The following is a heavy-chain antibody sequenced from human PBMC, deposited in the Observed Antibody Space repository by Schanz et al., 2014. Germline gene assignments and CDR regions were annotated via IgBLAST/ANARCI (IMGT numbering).Heavy chain of an antibody. D-gene: IGHD2-2*01. Sequence: QVHLVQSGAEVKKPGASVKVSCKASGYNITSNDVTWVRQAPGQGLEWMGWISAYTNNTNYAQKVQGRVTMTTDTSTGTAYMELRSLRSDDTAVYYCARDRRRYCSTASCLHDNWFDPWGQGTLVIVSS. J-gene: IGHJ5*02. CDR3: ARDRRRYCSTASCLHDNWFDP. CDR2: ISAYTNNT. V-gene: IGHV1-18*01. CDR1: GYNITSND.